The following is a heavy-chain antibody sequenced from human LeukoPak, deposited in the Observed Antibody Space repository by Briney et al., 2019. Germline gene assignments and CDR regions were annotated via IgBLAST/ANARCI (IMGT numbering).Heavy chain of an antibody. CDR3: ARDSGSYSPLGY. J-gene: IGHJ4*02. D-gene: IGHD1-26*01. V-gene: IGHV1-69*04. CDR1: GGTFSSYA. CDR2: IIPILGIA. Sequence: ASVKVSCKASGGTFSSYAISWVRQAPGQGLEWMGRIIPILGIANYAQKFQSRVTITADKSTSTAYMELSSLRSEDTAVYYCARDSGSYSPLGYWGQGTLVTVSS.